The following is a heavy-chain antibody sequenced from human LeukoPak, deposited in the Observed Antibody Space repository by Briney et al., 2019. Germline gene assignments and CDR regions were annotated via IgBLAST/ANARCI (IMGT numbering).Heavy chain of an antibody. J-gene: IGHJ4*02. Sequence: GGSLRLSCAASGFTFSSYGMNWVRQGPGKGLEWASVISMDGVNTFYADSVKARFTIPRDNNKTSLYLQMNGLRTDDTGLYYCVKGRRRGYAYGTLESWGQGTLVTVSS. CDR3: VKGRRRGYAYGTLES. CDR1: GFTFSSYG. V-gene: IGHV3-43*01. D-gene: IGHD5-18*01. CDR2: ISMDGVNT.